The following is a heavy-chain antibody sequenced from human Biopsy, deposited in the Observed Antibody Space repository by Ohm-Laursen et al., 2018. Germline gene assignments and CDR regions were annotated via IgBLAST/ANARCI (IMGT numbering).Heavy chain of an antibody. D-gene: IGHD1-20*01. V-gene: IGHV4-34*01. CDR1: GGSFSGYY. Sequence: SETLSLTCTVYGGSFSGYYWSWIRQPPGKGLEWIGEINHGGSPNYNSSLKSRFTISVYTPKNQFSLKLNSVTAADTAVYYCARGSNWNDWSFDYWGQGTVVTVPS. CDR2: INHGGSP. J-gene: IGHJ4*02. CDR3: ARGSNWNDWSFDY.